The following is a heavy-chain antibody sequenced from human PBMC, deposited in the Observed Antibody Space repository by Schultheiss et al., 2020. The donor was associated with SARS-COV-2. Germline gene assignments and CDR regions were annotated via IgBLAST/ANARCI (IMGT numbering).Heavy chain of an antibody. Sequence: GGSLRLSCAASGFTFSSYAMSWVRQASGKGLEWVGRIRSKANSYATAYAASVKGRFTISRDDSKNTLYLQMNSLKTEDTAVYYCTTVVPAAIDFDYWGQGTLVTVSS. V-gene: IGHV3-73*01. CDR3: TTVVPAAIDFDY. D-gene: IGHD2-2*01. CDR2: IRSKANSYAT. CDR1: GFTFSSYA. J-gene: IGHJ4*02.